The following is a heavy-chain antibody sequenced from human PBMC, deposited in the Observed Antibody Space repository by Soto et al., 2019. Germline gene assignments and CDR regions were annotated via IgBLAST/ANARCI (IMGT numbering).Heavy chain of an antibody. J-gene: IGHJ4*02. D-gene: IGHD6-13*01. Sequence: SVKVSCKASGGTFSSYAISWVRQAPGQGLEWMGGIIPIFGTANYAQKFQGRVTITADESTSTAYMELSSLRSEDTAVYYCARSTRGVAAAYFDYWGQGTLVTVYS. CDR3: ARSTRGVAAAYFDY. V-gene: IGHV1-69*13. CDR1: GGTFSSYA. CDR2: IIPIFGTA.